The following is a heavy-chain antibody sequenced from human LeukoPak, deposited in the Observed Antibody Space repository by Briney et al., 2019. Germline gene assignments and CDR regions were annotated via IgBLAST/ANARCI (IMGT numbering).Heavy chain of an antibody. CDR2: ISSNSYEI. Sequence: GGSLRLSCGASKFTFSSYVMNWVRQAPGKGLEWVSSISSNSYEIYYADSVRGRFTISRDNANNSLYLQMDSLRAEDTAIYYCATYRQVLLPFESWGQGTLVTVSS. CDR1: KFTFSSYV. D-gene: IGHD2-8*02. CDR3: ATYRQVLLPFES. V-gene: IGHV3-21*04. J-gene: IGHJ4*02.